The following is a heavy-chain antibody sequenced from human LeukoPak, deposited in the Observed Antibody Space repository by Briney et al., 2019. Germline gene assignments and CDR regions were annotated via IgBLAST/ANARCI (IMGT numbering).Heavy chain of an antibody. CDR2: MKPDSGAT. CDR1: GYTLTNYD. CDR3: GRTYYDGSRKPNWFDP. J-gene: IGHJ5*02. D-gene: IGHD3-22*01. V-gene: IGHV1-8*01. Sequence: GASVKVPCKASGYTLTNYDINWVRQAAGQGLEWMGWMKPDSGATGYAEKFRGRVTLTSDTSSSTAYMELSGLRSEDTAVYFCGRTYYDGSRKPNWFDPWGEGTLVTVSS.